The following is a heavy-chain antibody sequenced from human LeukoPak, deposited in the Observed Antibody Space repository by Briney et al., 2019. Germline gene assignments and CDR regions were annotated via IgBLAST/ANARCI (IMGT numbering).Heavy chain of an antibody. J-gene: IGHJ4*02. CDR3: VRVGYSYGSPFDY. V-gene: IGHV3-74*01. CDR1: GFTFSSYW. D-gene: IGHD5-18*01. CDR2: INGDGSGT. Sequence: GGSLRLSCAASGFTFSSYWMHWVRQAPGKGLVWVLRINGDGSGTSYADSVKGRFTISRDNAKNSLYLQMNSLRAEDTAVYYCVRVGYSYGSPFDYWGQGTLVTVSS.